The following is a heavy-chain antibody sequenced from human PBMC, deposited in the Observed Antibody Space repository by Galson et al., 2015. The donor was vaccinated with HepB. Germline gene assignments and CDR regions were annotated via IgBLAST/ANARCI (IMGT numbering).Heavy chain of an antibody. CDR3: AREPADFWRLYSFDYGMDV. J-gene: IGHJ6*02. Sequence: SLKLSCAASGFTFSSYAMNWVRQAPGQGLEWVGVISYDGGNKYYAESVKGRFTISTDNSKSTLYLQMKSLRAEDTAVYYCAREPADFWRLYSFDYGMDVWGQGTTVTVSS. CDR2: ISYDGGNK. CDR1: GFTFSSYA. V-gene: IGHV3-30-3*01. D-gene: IGHD1-1*01.